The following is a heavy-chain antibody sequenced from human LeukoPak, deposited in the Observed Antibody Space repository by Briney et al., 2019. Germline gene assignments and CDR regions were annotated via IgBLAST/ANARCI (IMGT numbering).Heavy chain of an antibody. V-gene: IGHV3-23*01. CDR1: GFTFSSYA. CDR3: AKVGYCSSTSCYAFDI. J-gene: IGHJ3*02. Sequence: GGSLRLSCAASGFTFSSYAMSWVRQAPGKGLEWVSAISGSGGSTYYADSVKGRFTISRDNSKNTLYLQMNSLRAEDTAVYYCAKVGYCSSTSCYAFDIWGQRTMVTVSS. D-gene: IGHD2-2*01. CDR2: ISGSGGST.